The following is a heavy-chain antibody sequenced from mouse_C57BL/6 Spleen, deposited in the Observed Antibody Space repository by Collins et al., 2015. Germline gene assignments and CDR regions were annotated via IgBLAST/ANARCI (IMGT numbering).Heavy chain of an antibody. Sequence: QVQLQQSGPELVKPGASVKMSCKASGYTFTDYVISWVKQRTGQGLEWIGEIYPGSGSTYYNEKFKGKATLTADKSSNTAYMQLSSLTSEDSVVYFCATYYYFDYWGQGTTLTVSS. CDR2: IYPGSGST. CDR1: GYTFTDYV. V-gene: IGHV1-81*01. CDR3: ATYYYFDY. J-gene: IGHJ2*01. D-gene: IGHD2-10*01.